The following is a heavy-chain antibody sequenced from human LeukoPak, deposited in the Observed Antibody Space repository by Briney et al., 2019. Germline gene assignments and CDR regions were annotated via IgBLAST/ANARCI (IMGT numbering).Heavy chain of an antibody. CDR3: ARTYYYDSSGYLSHWFDP. Sequence: PSETLSLTCTVSGGSVSSYYWSWIRQPPGKGLEWIGYIYDIGSTKYNPSLKSRVTMSVDTSKNQFSLKLSSVTAADTAVYHCARTYYYDSSGYLSHWFDPWGQGTLVTVSS. CDR1: GGSVSSYY. CDR2: IYDIGST. J-gene: IGHJ5*02. D-gene: IGHD3-22*01. V-gene: IGHV4-59*08.